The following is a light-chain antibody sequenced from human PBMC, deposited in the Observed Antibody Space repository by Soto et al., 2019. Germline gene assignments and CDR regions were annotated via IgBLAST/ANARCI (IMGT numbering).Light chain of an antibody. Sequence: NFMLTQPHSVSESPGKTVTISCTRSSGSIANNYVQWYQQRPGSAPTTVIYENKLRPSGGPGRFSGSTDASSNSASLTISGLQTADEADYSCQSHDADFLIFGGGTKLTVL. CDR1: SGSIANNY. V-gene: IGLV6-57*04. CDR2: ENK. CDR3: QSHDADFLI. J-gene: IGLJ2*01.